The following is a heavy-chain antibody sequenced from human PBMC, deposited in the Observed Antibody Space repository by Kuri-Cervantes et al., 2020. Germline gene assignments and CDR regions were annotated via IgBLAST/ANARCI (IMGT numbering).Heavy chain of an antibody. Sequence: ASVKVSCKASGYTFTSYDINWVRQATGQGLEWMGWMNPNSGNTGYAQKFQGRVTMTRNTSISTAYMELRSLRSDDTAVYYCASGYGSGSYHYYGMDVWGQGTTVTDSS. CDR3: ASGYGSGSYHYYGMDV. CDR1: GYTFTSYD. J-gene: IGHJ6*02. V-gene: IGHV1-8*01. CDR2: MNPNSGNT. D-gene: IGHD3-10*01.